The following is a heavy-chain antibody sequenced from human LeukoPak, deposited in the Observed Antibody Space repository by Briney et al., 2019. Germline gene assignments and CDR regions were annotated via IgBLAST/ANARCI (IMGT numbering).Heavy chain of an antibody. J-gene: IGHJ4*02. Sequence: ASVKVSCTASGYTFTGYYMHWVRQAPGQGLEWMGRINPNSGGTNYAQKFQGRVTMTRDTSISTAYMELSRLRSDDTAVYYCARDRGRLRLGELSLQAYWGQGTLVTVSS. CDR2: INPNSGGT. V-gene: IGHV1-2*06. CDR1: GYTFTGYY. D-gene: IGHD3-16*02. CDR3: ARDRGRLRLGELSLQAY.